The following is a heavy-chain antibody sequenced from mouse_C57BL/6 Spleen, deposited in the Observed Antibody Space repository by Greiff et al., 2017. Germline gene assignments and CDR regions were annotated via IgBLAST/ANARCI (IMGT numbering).Heavy chain of an antibody. CDR2: IDPSDSYT. V-gene: IGHV1-50*01. CDR3: ARRFWPY. J-gene: IGHJ3*01. Sequence: QVQLQQPGAELVKPGASVKLSCKASGYTFTSYWMQWVKQRPGQGLEWIGEIDPSDSYTNYNQKFKGKATLTVDTSSSTAYMQLSSLTSEDSAVYYCARRFWPYWGQGTLVTVSA. CDR1: GYTFTSYW.